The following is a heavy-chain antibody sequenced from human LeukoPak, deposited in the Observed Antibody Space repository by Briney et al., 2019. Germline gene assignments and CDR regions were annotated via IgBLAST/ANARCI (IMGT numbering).Heavy chain of an antibody. CDR3: ANGGARGMYYFDY. D-gene: IGHD3-10*01. CDR1: GFTFNNYA. CDR2: ITSGGSGT. J-gene: IGHJ4*02. Sequence: GGSLRLSCAASGFTFNNYAMSWVRQAPGKGLEWVSVITSGGSGTYYAGSVRGRFTTSRDNSKSILYQQMSSLRAEDTAVYYCANGGARGMYYFDYWGQGALVTVSS. V-gene: IGHV3-23*01.